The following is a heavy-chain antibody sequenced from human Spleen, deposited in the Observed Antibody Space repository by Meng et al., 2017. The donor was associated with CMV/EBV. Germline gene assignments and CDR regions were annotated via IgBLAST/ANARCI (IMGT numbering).Heavy chain of an antibody. V-gene: IGHV4-34*01. Sequence: SETLSLTCVVKGDSLNNYYWSWIRQPPGKGLEWIGEINHSGSTNYNPSLKSRVTMSVDPSKNQFSLNVSSVIAADTGVYYCARDLLGSYYYYGMDVWGQGTTVTVSS. CDR3: ARDLLGSYYYYGMDV. J-gene: IGHJ6*02. CDR2: INHSGST. D-gene: IGHD3-10*01. CDR1: GDSLNNYY.